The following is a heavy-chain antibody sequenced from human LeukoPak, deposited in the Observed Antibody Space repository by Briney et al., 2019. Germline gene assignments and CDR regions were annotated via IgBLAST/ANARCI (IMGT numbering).Heavy chain of an antibody. Sequence: PSETLSLTCTVSGGSISSYYWNWIRQPPGKGLEWIGSTSYSGSTNYNPSLESRVTISVDTSKNQISLKLSSVTAADTTVYYCARAPERWYSYGSYTYYYMDVWGKGTTVTVSS. CDR3: ARAPERWYSYGSYTYYYMDV. V-gene: IGHV4-59*01. CDR1: GGSISSYY. CDR2: TSYSGST. D-gene: IGHD5-18*01. J-gene: IGHJ6*03.